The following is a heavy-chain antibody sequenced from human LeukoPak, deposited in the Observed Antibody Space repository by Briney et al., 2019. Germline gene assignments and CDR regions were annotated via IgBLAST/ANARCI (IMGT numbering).Heavy chain of an antibody. V-gene: IGHV1-24*01. Sequence: ASVKVSCKVSGYTLTELSMHWVRQAPGEGLEWMGGFDPEDGETIYAQKFQGRVTMTEDTSTDTAYMELSSLRSEDTAVYYCARDQRWVPGDAFDIWGQGTMVTVSS. J-gene: IGHJ3*02. CDR2: FDPEDGET. D-gene: IGHD5-24*01. CDR3: ARDQRWVPGDAFDI. CDR1: GYTLTELS.